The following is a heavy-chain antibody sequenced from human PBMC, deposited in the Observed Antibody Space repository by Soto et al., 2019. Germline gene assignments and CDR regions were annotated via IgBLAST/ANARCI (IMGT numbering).Heavy chain of an antibody. CDR1: GFTFSSYA. CDR2: ISYDGSNK. CDR3: AGDRSAWFGELYYFDY. J-gene: IGHJ4*02. D-gene: IGHD3-10*01. Sequence: GGSLRLSCAASGFTFSSYAMHWVRQAPGKGLEWVAVISYDGSNKYYADSVKGRFTISRDNSKNTLYLQMNCLRAEDTAVYYCAGDRSAWFGELYYFDYWGQGTLVTVSS. V-gene: IGHV3-30-3*01.